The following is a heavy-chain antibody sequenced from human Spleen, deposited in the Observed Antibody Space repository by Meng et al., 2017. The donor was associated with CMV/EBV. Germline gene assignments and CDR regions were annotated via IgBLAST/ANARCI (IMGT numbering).Heavy chain of an antibody. CDR3: ARERFLVPAASPDYYYYGMDV. Sequence: ASVKVSCKASGSTFTDHYIHWVRQPPGQGLEWMGWIDPNGGGTNYAQKFQDRVTMTSDTSIRTAYMELSRLRSDDTALYYCARERFLVPAASPDYYYYGMDVWGQGTTVTVSS. CDR1: GSTFTDHY. CDR2: IDPNGGGT. J-gene: IGHJ6*02. D-gene: IGHD2-2*01. V-gene: IGHV1-2*02.